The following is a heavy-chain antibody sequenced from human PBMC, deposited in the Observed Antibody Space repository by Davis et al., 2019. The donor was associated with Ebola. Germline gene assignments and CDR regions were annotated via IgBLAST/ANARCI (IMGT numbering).Heavy chain of an antibody. CDR1: GFTFSSYS. CDR3: AKDPDYSNYISGMDV. V-gene: IGHV3-21*01. Sequence: GESLKISCAASGFTFSSYSMNWVRQAPGKGLEWVSSISSSSSYIYYADSVKGRFTISRDNAKNSLYLQMNSLRAEDTAVYHCAKDPDYSNYISGMDVWGQGTTVTVSS. CDR2: ISSSSSYI. J-gene: IGHJ6*02. D-gene: IGHD4-11*01.